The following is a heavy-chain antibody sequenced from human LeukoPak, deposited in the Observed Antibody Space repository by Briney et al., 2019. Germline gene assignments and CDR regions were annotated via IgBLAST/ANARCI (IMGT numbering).Heavy chain of an antibody. CDR3: AGRSYNWDFG. CDR2: IIHSGDT. Sequence: KSSETLSLTCTVYGGSFSNYYWSWILQPPGKGLEWIGEIIHSGDTNYNPSLKRRVSISMDTSKSQFSLNLTSVTAADTGVYYCAGRSYNWDFGWGQGTLVTVSS. J-gene: IGHJ4*02. CDR1: GGSFSNYY. V-gene: IGHV4-34*12. D-gene: IGHD1-7*01.